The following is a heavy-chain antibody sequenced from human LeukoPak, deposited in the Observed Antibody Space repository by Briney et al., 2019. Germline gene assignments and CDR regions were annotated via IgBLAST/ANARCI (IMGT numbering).Heavy chain of an antibody. CDR2: VNTDGTMA. CDR1: GFSFSNYW. Sequence: GGSLRLSCAASGFSFSNYWMHWVRQAPGKGLVWVSHVNTDGTMANYADSVKGRFTISRDNSKNTLYLQMNSLRAEDTAVYYCAKDPGLSRGILWGQGTLVTVSS. CDR3: AKDPGLSRGIL. V-gene: IGHV3-74*01. D-gene: IGHD5-12*01. J-gene: IGHJ4*02.